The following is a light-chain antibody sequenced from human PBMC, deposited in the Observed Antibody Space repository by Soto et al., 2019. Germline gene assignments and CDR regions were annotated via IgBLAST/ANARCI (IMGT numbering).Light chain of an antibody. V-gene: IGKV3-20*01. CDR3: QYQGT. J-gene: IGKJ4*01. Sequence: IVLTQSPGTLSLSPGERATLSCRASQSVGRRYLAWYQQKPGQAPRLLIYDISERASDIPDRFSGSGSGTDFTLTISRLVHEDFAVYYCQYQGTFGGGTKVEIK. CDR1: QSVGRRY. CDR2: DIS.